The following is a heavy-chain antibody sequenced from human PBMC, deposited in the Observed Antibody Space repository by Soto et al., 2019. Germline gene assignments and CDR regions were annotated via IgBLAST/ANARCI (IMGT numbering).Heavy chain of an antibody. J-gene: IGHJ4*02. CDR1: GLSFSSYG. Sequence: VGSLRLSCAASGLSFSSYGMHCVRQAPGKGLEWVAVISYDGSNKYYADSVKGRFTISRDNSKNTLYLQMNSLRAEDTAVYYCANDSYSSGRFPDYWGQGTLVTVSS. CDR2: ISYDGSNK. D-gene: IGHD6-19*01. CDR3: ANDSYSSGRFPDY. V-gene: IGHV3-30*18.